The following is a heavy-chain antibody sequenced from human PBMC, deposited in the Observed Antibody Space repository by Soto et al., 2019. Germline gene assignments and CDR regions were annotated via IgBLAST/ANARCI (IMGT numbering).Heavy chain of an antibody. Sequence: GGSLRLSCAASGFTFSSYSMNWVRQAPGKGLEWVSSISSSSSYIYYADSVKGRFTISRDNAKNSLYLQMNSLRAEDTAVYYCSRDLQIARFLTAMDVWGKGTTVTLAS. CDR1: GFTFSSYS. CDR3: SRDLQIARFLTAMDV. V-gene: IGHV3-21*01. J-gene: IGHJ6*03. D-gene: IGHD3-9*01. CDR2: ISSSSSYI.